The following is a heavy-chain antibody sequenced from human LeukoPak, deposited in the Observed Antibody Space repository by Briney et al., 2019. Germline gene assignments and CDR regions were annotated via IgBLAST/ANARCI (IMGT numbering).Heavy chain of an antibody. D-gene: IGHD2-2*01. CDR3: ARVGGVSAAKGKWFDP. J-gene: IGHJ5*02. Sequence: GGSPGLSCAASGFTFSSYSMNWVRQAPGKGLEWGSYFSSSSSTIYYADSVKGRFTISRDNAKNSLYLQMNSLRAEDTAVYYCARVGGVSAAKGKWFDPWGQGTLVTVSS. CDR2: FSSSSSTI. CDR1: GFTFSSYS. V-gene: IGHV3-48*01.